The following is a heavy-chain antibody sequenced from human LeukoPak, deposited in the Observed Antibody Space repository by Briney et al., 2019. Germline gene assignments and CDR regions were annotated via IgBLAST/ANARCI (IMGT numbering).Heavy chain of an antibody. Sequence: ASVKVSCKASGYTFTSYDINWVRQATGQGLEWMGWMNPNSGNTGYAQKFQGRVTITRKTSISTAYMELSSLRSEDTAVYLCERVERAVAGTWSFDYWGQGTHVTGSS. CDR1: GYTFTSYD. CDR2: MNPNSGNT. V-gene: IGHV1-8*03. J-gene: IGHJ4*02. D-gene: IGHD6-19*01. CDR3: ERVERAVAGTWSFDY.